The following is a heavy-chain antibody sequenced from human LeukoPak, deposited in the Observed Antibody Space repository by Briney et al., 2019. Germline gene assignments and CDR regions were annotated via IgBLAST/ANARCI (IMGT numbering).Heavy chain of an antibody. D-gene: IGHD2-2*01. Sequence: SETLSLTCTVSGGSISSSSYYWGWIRQPPGKGLEWIGSIYYSGTTYCNPSLKSRVTISVDTSKSQFSLKLTSVTAADTAVYYRARTHCSSTSWPFWFDPWGQGTLVTVSS. V-gene: IGHV4-39*01. CDR1: GGSISSSSYY. CDR2: IYYSGTT. J-gene: IGHJ5*02. CDR3: ARTHCSSTSWPFWFDP.